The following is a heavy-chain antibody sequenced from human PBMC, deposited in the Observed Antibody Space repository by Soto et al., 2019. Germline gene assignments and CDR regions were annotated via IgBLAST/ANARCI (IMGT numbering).Heavy chain of an antibody. Sequence: ASVKVSCKASGYAFTNYGISWVRQAPGQGLEWMGWISTYNGNTNYAQKVQGRVTMTTDTSTSTVYMELRSLRSDDTALYFCARESGPFDYWGQGTMVTVS. CDR1: GYAFTNYG. V-gene: IGHV1-18*01. D-gene: IGHD5-12*01. J-gene: IGHJ4*02. CDR3: ARESGPFDY. CDR2: ISTYNGNT.